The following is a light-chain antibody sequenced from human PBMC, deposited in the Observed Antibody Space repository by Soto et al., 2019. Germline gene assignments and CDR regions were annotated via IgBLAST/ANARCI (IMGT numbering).Light chain of an antibody. J-gene: IGKJ4*01. V-gene: IGKV1-9*01. CDR2: SAS. CDR1: LDIRGY. Sequence: DIQLTPSPSFLSASVGDRVTITCRASLDIRGYLAWYQQKPGRVPRLLIYSASTLQSGVPSRFSGSGSGTEFTLTISSLQPEDFASYYCQQLDRYPFSFGGGTKVDIK. CDR3: QQLDRYPFS.